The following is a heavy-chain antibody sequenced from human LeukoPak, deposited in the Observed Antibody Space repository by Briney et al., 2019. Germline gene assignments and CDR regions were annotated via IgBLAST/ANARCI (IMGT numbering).Heavy chain of an antibody. Sequence: SETLSLTCAVYGGSFSRYSWSWIRQPPGKGLEWIGEINHSGSTNYNPSLKGRVTISVDTSKNQFSLKLRSVTAADTAVYYCARVVEKYSSSWYYWGQGTLVTVSS. V-gene: IGHV4-34*01. D-gene: IGHD6-13*01. CDR3: ARVVEKYSSSWYY. J-gene: IGHJ4*02. CDR1: GGSFSRYS. CDR2: INHSGST.